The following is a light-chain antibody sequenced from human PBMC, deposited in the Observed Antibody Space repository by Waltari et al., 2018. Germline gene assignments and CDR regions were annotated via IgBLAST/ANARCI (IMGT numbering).Light chain of an antibody. CDR3: QHYVRLPVT. V-gene: IGKV3-20*01. J-gene: IGKJ1*01. CDR2: GAS. CDR1: QSISRT. Sequence: CRASQSISRTLAWYQQKPGQAPRLLISGASTRPTGIPDRFSGSGSGTDVSLTISRLEPEDFAVYYCQHYVRLPVTFGQGTKVEIK.